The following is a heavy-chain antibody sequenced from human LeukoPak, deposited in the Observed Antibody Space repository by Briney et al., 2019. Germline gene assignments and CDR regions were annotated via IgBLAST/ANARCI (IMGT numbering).Heavy chain of an antibody. J-gene: IGHJ4*02. V-gene: IGHV3-21*01. CDR2: ISSSSSYI. D-gene: IGHD2-15*01. CDR1: GFTFSSYS. Sequence: PGGSLRLSCAASGFTFSSYSMNWVRQAPGKGLEWVSSISSSSSYIYYADSVKGRFTISRDNAKNSLYLQMNSLRAEDTAVYYCARDRSPIRYCSGGSCVSLDYWGQGTLVTVSS. CDR3: ARDRSPIRYCSGGSCVSLDY.